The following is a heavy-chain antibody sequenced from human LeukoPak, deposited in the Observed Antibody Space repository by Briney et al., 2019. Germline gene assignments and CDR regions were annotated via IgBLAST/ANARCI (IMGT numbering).Heavy chain of an antibody. Sequence: QAGGSLRLSCAASGFTFSSYSMSWVRQAPGKGLEWVANIKQDGSEKYYVDSVKGRFTISRDNAKNSLYLQMNSLRAEDTAVYYCARGGDAFDIWGQGTMVTVSS. V-gene: IGHV3-7*04. CDR3: ARGGDAFDI. CDR2: IKQDGSEK. J-gene: IGHJ3*02. CDR1: GFTFSSYS.